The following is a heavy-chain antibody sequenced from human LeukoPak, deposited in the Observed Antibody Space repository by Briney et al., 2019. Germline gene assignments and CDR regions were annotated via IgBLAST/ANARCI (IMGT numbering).Heavy chain of an antibody. D-gene: IGHD3-3*01. CDR3: ARDGSTYYDFWSGYYYYYGMDV. J-gene: IGHJ6*02. CDR2: INPNSGGT. CDR1: GYTFTGYY. Sequence: ASVKVSCKASGYTFTGYYMHWVRQAPGQGLEWMGRINPNSGGTNYAQKFQGRVTMTRDTSISTAYMELSRLRYDDTAVYYCARDGSTYYDFWSGYYYYYGMDVWGQGTTVTVSS. V-gene: IGHV1-2*06.